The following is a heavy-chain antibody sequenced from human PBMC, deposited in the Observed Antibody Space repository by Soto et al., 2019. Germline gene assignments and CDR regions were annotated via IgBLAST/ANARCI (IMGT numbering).Heavy chain of an antibody. CDR1: GGSFRTYS. CDR3: AKGAVAGTPTSYYYYGMDV. J-gene: IGHJ6*02. CDR2: IIPIFGTV. V-gene: IGHV1-69*12. Sequence: QVQLLQSGAEVKKPGSSVRVSCEASGGSFRTYSISWVRQAPGQGLEWMGEIIPIFGTVNYAQKFQGRVTLPADEPTTTVYMDLRSLRSEDTAVYYCAKGAVAGTPTSYYYYGMDVWGQGTTVTVSS. D-gene: IGHD6-19*01.